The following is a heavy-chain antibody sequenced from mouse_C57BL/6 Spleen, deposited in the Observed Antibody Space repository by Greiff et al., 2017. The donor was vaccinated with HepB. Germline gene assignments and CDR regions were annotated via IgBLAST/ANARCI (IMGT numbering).Heavy chain of an antibody. CDR2: ISYDGSN. CDR3: AREGVTDAFDY. Sequence: DVKLQESGPGLVKPSQSLSLTCSVTGYSITSGYYWNWIRQFPGNKLEWMGYISYDGSNNYNPSLKNPISITRDTSKNQFFLKLNSVTTEDTATYYCAREGVTDAFDYWGQGTTLTVSS. J-gene: IGHJ2*01. CDR1: GYSITSGYY. V-gene: IGHV3-6*01. D-gene: IGHD2-2*01.